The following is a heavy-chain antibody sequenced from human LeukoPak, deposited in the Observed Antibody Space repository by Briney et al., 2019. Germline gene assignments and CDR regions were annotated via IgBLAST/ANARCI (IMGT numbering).Heavy chain of an antibody. CDR3: ARSDCSSTSCYHWYFDL. J-gene: IGHJ2*01. V-gene: IGHV1-69*04. Sequence: ASVKVSCKASGGTFSSYAISWVRQAPGQGLEWMGRIIPIFGIANYAQKFQGRVTITADKSTSTAYMELSSLRSEDTAVYYCARSDCSSTSCYHWYFDLWGRGTLVTVSS. CDR2: IIPIFGIA. D-gene: IGHD2-2*01. CDR1: GGTFSSYA.